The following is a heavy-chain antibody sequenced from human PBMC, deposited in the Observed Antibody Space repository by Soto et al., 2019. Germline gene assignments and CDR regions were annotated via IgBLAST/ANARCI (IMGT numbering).Heavy chain of an antibody. D-gene: IGHD1-7*01. CDR3: ARAGTTYDY. J-gene: IGHJ4*02. CDR2: VYHSGST. Sequence: SETLSLTCAVSGASISTNNWWSWVRQPPGKGLEWIGEVYHSGSTNCNPSLKSRVTISIDKSKNQFSLRLTSMTAADTAVYYCARAGTTYDYWGQGTLVTVSS. CDR1: GASISTNNW. V-gene: IGHV4-4*02.